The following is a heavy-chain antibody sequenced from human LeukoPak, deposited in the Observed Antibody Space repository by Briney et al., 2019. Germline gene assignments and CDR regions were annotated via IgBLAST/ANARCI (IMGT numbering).Heavy chain of an antibody. CDR2: IIPILGIA. CDR3: ARALSGSYRFDY. CDR1: GGTFSSYT. J-gene: IGHJ4*02. D-gene: IGHD1-26*01. V-gene: IGHV1-69*02. Sequence: SVKASCKASGGTFSSYTISWVRQAPGQGLEWMGRIIPILGIANYAQKFQGRVTITADKSTSTAYMELSSLRSEDTAVYYCARALSGSYRFDYWGQGTLVTVSS.